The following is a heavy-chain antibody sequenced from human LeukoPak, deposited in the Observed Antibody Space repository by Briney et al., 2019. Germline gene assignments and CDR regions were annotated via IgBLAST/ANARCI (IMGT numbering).Heavy chain of an antibody. CDR3: ARGGWNDVRGLYFDY. V-gene: IGHV3-20*04. D-gene: IGHD1-1*01. CDR1: GFTFDDYG. CDR2: INWNGGST. J-gene: IGHJ4*02. Sequence: GGSLRLSCAASGFTFDDYGMSWVRQAPGKGLEWVSGINWNGGSTGYADSVKGRFTISRDNSKNTLYLQMNSLRAEDTAVYYCARGGWNDVRGLYFDYWGQGTLVTVSS.